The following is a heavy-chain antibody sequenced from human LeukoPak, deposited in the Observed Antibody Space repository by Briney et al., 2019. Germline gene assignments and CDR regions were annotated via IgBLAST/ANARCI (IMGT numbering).Heavy chain of an antibody. D-gene: IGHD2-2*02. J-gene: IGHJ6*03. Sequence: ASVKVSCKASGYTFTGYYMHWVRQPPGQGLEWMGWINPNSGGTNYAQKFQGRVTMTRDTSISTAYMGLSRLRSDDTAVYYCARKYQLLYRGNYYHFYMDVWGKGSTVTVSS. CDR2: INPNSGGT. V-gene: IGHV1-2*02. CDR1: GYTFTGYY. CDR3: ARKYQLLYRGNYYHFYMDV.